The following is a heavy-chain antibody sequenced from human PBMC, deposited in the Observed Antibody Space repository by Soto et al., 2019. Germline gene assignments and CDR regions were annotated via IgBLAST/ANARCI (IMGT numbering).Heavy chain of an antibody. CDR2: IYYSGST. Sequence: SETLSLTCTVSGGSISSGDYYWIWIRHPPGKGLEWIGYIYYSGSTYYNPSLKSRVTISVDTSKNQFSLKLSSVTAADTAVYYCARHVGYGDYGYFDYWGQGTLVTVSS. CDR1: GGSISSGDYY. CDR3: ARHVGYGDYGYFDY. V-gene: IGHV4-30-4*01. D-gene: IGHD4-17*01. J-gene: IGHJ4*02.